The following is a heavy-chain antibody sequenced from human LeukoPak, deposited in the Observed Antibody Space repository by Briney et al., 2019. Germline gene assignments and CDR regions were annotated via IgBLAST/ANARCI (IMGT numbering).Heavy chain of an antibody. CDR3: ARDVGDFWSGYDTYNWFDP. D-gene: IGHD3-3*01. J-gene: IGHJ5*02. V-gene: IGHV3-30*03. CDR1: GFTFSRHG. CDR2: ISNDGSRK. Sequence: PGGSLRLSCAPSGFTFSRHGMHWVRQAPGKGLEWVAIISNDGSRKYYAHSVEGRFTISRDNSKNTLYLQMNSLRAEDTAVYYCARDVGDFWSGYDTYNWFDPWGQGTLVTVSS.